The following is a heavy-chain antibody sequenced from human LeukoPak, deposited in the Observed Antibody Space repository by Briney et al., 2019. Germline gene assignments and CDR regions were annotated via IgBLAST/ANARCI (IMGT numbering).Heavy chain of an antibody. Sequence: GASVKVSCKASGYTFASYGISWVRQAPGQGLEWMGWISAYNGNTNYAQKFQGRVTMTRNTSISTAYMELSSLRSEDTAVYYCARATYQWGGSYYWYYYYYMDVWGKGTTVTISS. J-gene: IGHJ6*03. CDR3: ARATYQWGGSYYWYYYYYMDV. CDR1: GYTFASYG. V-gene: IGHV1-18*01. D-gene: IGHD3-10*01. CDR2: ISAYNGNT.